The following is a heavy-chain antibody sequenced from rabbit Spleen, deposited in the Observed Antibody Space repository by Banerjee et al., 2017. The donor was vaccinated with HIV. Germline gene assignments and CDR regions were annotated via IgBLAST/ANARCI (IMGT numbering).Heavy chain of an antibody. D-gene: IGHD8-1*01. CDR1: GFSFSSGYY. CDR2: IYAGSSGGT. V-gene: IGHV1S40*01. Sequence: QSLEESGGDLVKPGASLTLTCKASGFSFSSGYYMSWVRQAPGKGLEWIACIYAGSSGGTFYASWAKGRFSISRENAQNTVFLQMTSLTAADTATYFCARDGAGGSYFALWGPGTLVTVS. J-gene: IGHJ4*01. CDR3: ARDGAGGSYFAL.